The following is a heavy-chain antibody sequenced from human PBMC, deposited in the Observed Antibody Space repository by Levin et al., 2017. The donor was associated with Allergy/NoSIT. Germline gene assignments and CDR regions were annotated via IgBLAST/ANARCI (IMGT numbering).Heavy chain of an antibody. V-gene: IGHV1-69*01. CDR2: IIPIFGTA. J-gene: IGHJ6*02. CDR3: ARDQSGIAAAGTVDYYYYGMDV. D-gene: IGHD6-13*01. CDR1: GGTFSSYA. Sequence: KISCKASGGTFSSYAISWVRQAPGQGLEWMGGIIPIFGTANYAQKFQGRVTITADESTSTAYMELSSLRSEDTAVYYCARDQSGIAAAGTVDYYYYGMDVWGQGTTVTVSS.